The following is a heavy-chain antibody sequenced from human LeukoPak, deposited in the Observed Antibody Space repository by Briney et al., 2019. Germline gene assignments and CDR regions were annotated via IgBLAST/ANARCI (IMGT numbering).Heavy chain of an antibody. J-gene: IGHJ4*02. D-gene: IGHD1-26*01. CDR3: AREAWANVDY. V-gene: IGHV3-11*01. CDR2: VSGSGGTV. CDR1: GFRIGDYY. Sequence: GGSLRLSCAASGFRIGDYYMSWIRQAPGKGLECISFVSGSGGTVRYADSVKGRFTISRDNAENSLYLQMNSLRVEDTAVYYCAREAWANVDYWGQGTLVTVPS.